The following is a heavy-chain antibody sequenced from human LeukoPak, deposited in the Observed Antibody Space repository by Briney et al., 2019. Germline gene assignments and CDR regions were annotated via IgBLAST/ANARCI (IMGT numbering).Heavy chain of an antibody. CDR2: ISISGTKT. V-gene: IGHV3-23*01. CDR3: ANEIRPNDY. D-gene: IGHD4-17*01. J-gene: IGHJ4*02. CDR1: WFDFSTPA. Sequence: GSLRLSFSASWFDFSTPAGTWGRQAPGEGLEWVSAISISGTKTYYADSVKGRFTISRDNSKNTLYLQMYSLRAEDTAVYYCANEIRPNDYWGQGTLVTVSS.